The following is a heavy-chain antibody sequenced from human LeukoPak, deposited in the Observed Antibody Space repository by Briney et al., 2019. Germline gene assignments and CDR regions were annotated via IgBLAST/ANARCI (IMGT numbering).Heavy chain of an antibody. Sequence: GGTLRLSCAASGFTFSSYWMTWVRQAPGKGLEWVAKIKQDGSEKYYVDSVKGRFTISRDNAKNSLYLQMNSLGAEDTAVYYCARRGTSSSWAHFDYWGQGTLVTVSS. CDR3: ARRGTSSSWAHFDY. J-gene: IGHJ4*02. CDR1: GFTFSSYW. CDR2: IKQDGSEK. V-gene: IGHV3-7*05. D-gene: IGHD6-13*01.